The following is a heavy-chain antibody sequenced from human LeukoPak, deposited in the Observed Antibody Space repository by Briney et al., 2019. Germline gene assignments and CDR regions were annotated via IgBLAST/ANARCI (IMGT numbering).Heavy chain of an antibody. V-gene: IGHV4-61*02. CDR3: ARRYCSGGSCYHKGQKSGYSYGYFGTVYFDY. Sequence: SETLSLTCTVSGNSISSGDNYWSWIRQPAGTGLEWIGRIYTSGSTNYNPSLKSRVTISVDTSKNQFSLKLSSVTAADTAVYYCARRYCSGGSCYHKGQKSGYSYGYFGTVYFDYWGQGTLVTVSS. CDR1: GNSISSGDNY. CDR2: IYTSGST. D-gene: IGHD2-15*01. J-gene: IGHJ4*02.